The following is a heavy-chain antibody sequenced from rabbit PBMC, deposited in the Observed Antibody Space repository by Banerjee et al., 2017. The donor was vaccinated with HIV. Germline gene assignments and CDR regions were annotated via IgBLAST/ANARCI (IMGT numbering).Heavy chain of an antibody. V-gene: IGHV1S45*01. CDR1: GLDFSSKNW. J-gene: IGHJ4*01. D-gene: IGHD6-1*01. Sequence: QEQLEESGGDLVKPEGSLTLTCEGSGLDFSSKNWICWVRQAPGKGLEWIACIYAGSSGSTYYASWAKGRFTISKTSSTTVTLQMTSLTAADTATYFCARDADGYGKFNLWGQGTLVTVS. CDR2: IYAGSSGST. CDR3: ARDADGYGKFNL.